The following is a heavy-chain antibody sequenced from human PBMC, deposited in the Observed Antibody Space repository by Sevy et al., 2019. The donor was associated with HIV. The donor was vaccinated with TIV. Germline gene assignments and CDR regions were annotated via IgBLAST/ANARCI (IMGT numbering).Heavy chain of an antibody. CDR2: IKQDGSDK. V-gene: IGHV3-7*01. CDR3: AREALYYYDSERHYDDAFDM. Sequence: GGSLRLSCAASGFTFSSHYMSWVRQAPGKGLEWVANIKQDGSDKFYVESVKGRFTISRDNAKNSLYLQLSSLRAEDTAMYFCAREALYYYDSERHYDDAFDMWGPGTMDTVSS. D-gene: IGHD3-22*01. CDR1: GFTFSSHY. J-gene: IGHJ3*02.